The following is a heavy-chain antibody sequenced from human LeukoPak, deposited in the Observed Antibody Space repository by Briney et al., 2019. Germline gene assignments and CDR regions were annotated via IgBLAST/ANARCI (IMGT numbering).Heavy chain of an antibody. Sequence: SETLSLTCTVCGGSILSYYWSWIRQPPGKGLEWIGYIYYSGSTNYNPSLKSRVTISVDTSKNQFSLKLSSVTAADTAVYYCARRTVVAATRGYYYYGMDVWGQGTTVTVSS. CDR2: IYYSGST. CDR1: GGSILSYY. V-gene: IGHV4-59*08. J-gene: IGHJ6*02. CDR3: ARRTVVAATRGYYYYGMDV. D-gene: IGHD2-15*01.